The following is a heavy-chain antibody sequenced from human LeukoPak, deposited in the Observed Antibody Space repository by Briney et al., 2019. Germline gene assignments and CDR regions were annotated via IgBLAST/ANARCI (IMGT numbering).Heavy chain of an antibody. V-gene: IGHV3-21*01. CDR3: ARANGRYCSGGSCYSFDC. Sequence: GGSLRLSCAASGFTVSRNYMNWVRQAPGKGLEWVSSISSSSSYIYYADSVKGRFTISRDNAKNSLYLQMNSLRAEDTAVYYCARANGRYCSGGSCYSFDCWGQGTLVTVSS. CDR1: GFTVSRNY. CDR2: ISSSSSYI. J-gene: IGHJ4*02. D-gene: IGHD2-15*01.